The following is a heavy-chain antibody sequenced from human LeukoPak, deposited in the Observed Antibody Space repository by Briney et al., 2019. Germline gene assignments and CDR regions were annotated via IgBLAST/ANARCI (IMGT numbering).Heavy chain of an antibody. CDR1: GGSISSYY. Sequence: PSETLSLTCAVSGGSISSYYWSWIRQPPGKGLEWIGYIYYSGSTNYNPSLKSRVTISVDTSKNQFSLKLSSVTAADTAVYYCARDSGRGYDYWGQGTLVTVSS. J-gene: IGHJ4*02. D-gene: IGHD3-22*01. CDR3: ARDSGRGYDY. CDR2: IYYSGST. V-gene: IGHV4-59*01.